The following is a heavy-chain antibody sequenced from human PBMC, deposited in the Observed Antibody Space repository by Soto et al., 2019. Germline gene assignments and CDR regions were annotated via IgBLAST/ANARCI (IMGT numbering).Heavy chain of an antibody. J-gene: IGHJ4*02. Sequence: EVQLLESGGGLVQPGGSLRLSCAASGFTFSSYAMNWVRQAPGKGLEWVSTISGSGVSTYYADSVKGRFTISRDNSKNTLYLQMNSLRAEDTAVYYWAKDGQGSYFDYWGQGTLVTVSS. D-gene: IGHD1-26*01. CDR3: AKDGQGSYFDY. CDR2: ISGSGVST. V-gene: IGHV3-23*01. CDR1: GFTFSSYA.